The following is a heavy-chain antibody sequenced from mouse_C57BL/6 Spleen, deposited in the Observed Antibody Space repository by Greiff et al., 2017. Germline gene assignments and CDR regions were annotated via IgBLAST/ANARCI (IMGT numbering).Heavy chain of an antibody. Sequence: QVQLQQPGAELVRPGTSVKLSCKASGYTFTSYWMHWVKQRPGQGLEWIGVIDPSDSYTNYNQKFKGKSTLTIDTSSSTAYMQLSSLTSEDSAVYYWSRASSNGVVPYVDVWGTGTTVTVSS. J-gene: IGHJ1*03. CDR3: SRASSNGVVPYVDV. D-gene: IGHD2-5*01. CDR2: IDPSDSYT. V-gene: IGHV1-59*01. CDR1: GYTFTSYW.